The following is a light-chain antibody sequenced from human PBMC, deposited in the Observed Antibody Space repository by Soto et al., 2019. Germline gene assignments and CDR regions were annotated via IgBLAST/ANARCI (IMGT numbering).Light chain of an antibody. CDR2: EVS. Sequence: QSALTHTPSACGSLGQSVTISCTGTSSDVGAYDSVSWYQHHPGKAPTALIYEVSKRPSGVPDRFSGSKSGNTASLTVSGLQAEDEDDYYCRSYAGNNNYVFGSGTKVTV. J-gene: IGLJ1*01. CDR1: SSDVGAYDS. V-gene: IGLV2-8*01. CDR3: RSYAGNNNYV.